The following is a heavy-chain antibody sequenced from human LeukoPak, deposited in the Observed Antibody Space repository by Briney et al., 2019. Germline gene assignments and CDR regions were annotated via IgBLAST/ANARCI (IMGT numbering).Heavy chain of an antibody. V-gene: IGHV4-34*01. Sequence: SETLSLTCSVYGGSFIDYSWSWIRQPPGKGLEWIGEINHSGNTDYNPSLESRVTMSVDTSKNQFSLKLSSVTAADTAVYYCARDPRRGVTPDAFDIWGQGTMVTVSS. CDR2: INHSGNT. D-gene: IGHD3-10*01. CDR3: ARDPRRGVTPDAFDI. CDR1: GGSFIDYS. J-gene: IGHJ3*02.